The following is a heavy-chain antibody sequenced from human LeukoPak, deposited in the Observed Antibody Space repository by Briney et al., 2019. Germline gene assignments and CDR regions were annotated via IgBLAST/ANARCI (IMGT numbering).Heavy chain of an antibody. CDR2: FDPEDGET. V-gene: IGHV1-24*01. D-gene: IGHD6-13*01. J-gene: IGHJ3*02. CDR1: GYTLTELS. CDR3: ATDSAAPFVFDI. Sequence: ASVKVSCKVSGYTLTELSMHWVRQAPGKGLEWMGGFDPEDGETIYAQKFQGRVTMTEDTSTDTAYMELSSLRSEDTAVYYCATDSAAPFVFDIWGQGTMVTVSS.